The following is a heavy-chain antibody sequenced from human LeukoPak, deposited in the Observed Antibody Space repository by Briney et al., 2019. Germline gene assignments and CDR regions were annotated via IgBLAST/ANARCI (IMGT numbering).Heavy chain of an antibody. J-gene: IGHJ4*02. CDR2: INPNSGGT. D-gene: IGHD1-26*01. CDR3: ARLVGATTSYVDY. V-gene: IGHV1-2*02. CDR1: GYTFTGYY. Sequence: APVKVSCKASGYTFTGYYMHWVRQAPGQGLEWMGWINPNSGGTNYAQKFQGRVTMTRDTSISTAYMELSRLRSDDTAVYYCARLVGATTSYVDYWGQGTLVTVSS.